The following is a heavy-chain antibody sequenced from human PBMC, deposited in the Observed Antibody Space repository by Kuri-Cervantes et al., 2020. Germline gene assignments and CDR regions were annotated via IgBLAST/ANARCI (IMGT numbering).Heavy chain of an antibody. V-gene: IGHV3-48*01. CDR2: ISSSSSTI. CDR3: ARVLPSRIQLVGGFDY. Sequence: GGSLRLSCAASGFTFSSYSMNRVRQAPGKGLEWVSYISSSSSTIYYADSVKGRFTISRDNAKNSPYLQMNSLRAEDTAVYYCARVLPSRIQLVGGFDYWGQGTLVTVSS. CDR1: GFTFSSYS. J-gene: IGHJ4*02. D-gene: IGHD5-18*01.